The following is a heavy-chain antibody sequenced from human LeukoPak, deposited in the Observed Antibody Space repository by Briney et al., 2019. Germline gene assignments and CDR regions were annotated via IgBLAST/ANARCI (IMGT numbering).Heavy chain of an antibody. Sequence: ASVKVSCKASGYTFTGYYMHWVRQAPGQGLEWMGRINPNSGGTNYAQKFQGRVTMTRDTSISTAYMELSRLGSDDTAVYYCARDGDSYGYYYYYYVDVWGKGTTVTVSS. CDR2: INPNSGGT. J-gene: IGHJ6*03. V-gene: IGHV1-2*06. CDR1: GYTFTGYY. CDR3: ARDGDSYGYYYYYYVDV. D-gene: IGHD5-18*01.